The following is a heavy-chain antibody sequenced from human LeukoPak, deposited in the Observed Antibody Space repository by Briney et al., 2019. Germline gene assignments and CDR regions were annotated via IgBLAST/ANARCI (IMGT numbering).Heavy chain of an antibody. J-gene: IGHJ4*02. CDR1: GFTFSSYA. CDR3: VKDLQTSRSGYSYAPFDY. Sequence: PGGPLRLSCAASGFTFSSYAMSWVRQAPGKGLEWVSAISGSGGSTYYADSVKGRFTISRDNSKNTLYLQMSSLRAEDTAVYYCVKDLQTSRSGYSYAPFDYWGQGTLVTVSS. CDR2: ISGSGGST. V-gene: IGHV3-23*01. D-gene: IGHD5-18*01.